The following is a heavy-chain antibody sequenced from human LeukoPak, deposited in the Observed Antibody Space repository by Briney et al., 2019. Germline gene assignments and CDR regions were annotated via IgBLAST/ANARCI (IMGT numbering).Heavy chain of an antibody. Sequence: SETLSLTCAVYGGSFSGYYWSWIRQPPGKGLEWIGEINHSGSTNYNPSLKSRVTISADTSKNQFSLRLSSVTAADTAVYYCARSSDGDYVYGMDVWGQGTTVTVSS. J-gene: IGHJ6*02. D-gene: IGHD4-17*01. CDR1: GGSFSGYY. V-gene: IGHV4-34*01. CDR2: INHSGST. CDR3: ARSSDGDYVYGMDV.